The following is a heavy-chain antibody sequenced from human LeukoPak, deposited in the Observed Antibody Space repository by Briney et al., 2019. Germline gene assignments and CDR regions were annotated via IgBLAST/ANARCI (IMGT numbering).Heavy chain of an antibody. CDR3: AREAYSSSWRPYYYYYGMDV. CDR2: ISYDGSNK. J-gene: IGHJ6*04. Sequence: PGRSLRLSCAASGFTFSSYAMHWVRQAPGKGLEWVAVISYDGSNKYYADSVKGRFTISRDNSKNTLYLQMNSLRAEDTAVYYCAREAYSSSWRPYYYYYGMDVWGKGTTVTVSS. V-gene: IGHV3-30*04. D-gene: IGHD6-13*01. CDR1: GFTFSSYA.